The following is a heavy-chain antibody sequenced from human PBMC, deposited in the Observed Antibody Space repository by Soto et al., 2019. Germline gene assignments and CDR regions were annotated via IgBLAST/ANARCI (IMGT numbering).Heavy chain of an antibody. V-gene: IGHV4-31*03. J-gene: IGHJ6*02. D-gene: IGHD4-17*01. Sequence: QVQLQESGPGLVKPSQTLSLTCTVSGGSISSGGYYWSWIRQHPGKGLEWIGYIYYSGSTYYNPSLKSRVTISVDPSKNQFSLKLSSVTAADTAVYYCARLRRYGGPYYYYYGMDVWGQGTTVTVSS. CDR2: IYYSGST. CDR3: ARLRRYGGPYYYYYGMDV. CDR1: GGSISSGGYY.